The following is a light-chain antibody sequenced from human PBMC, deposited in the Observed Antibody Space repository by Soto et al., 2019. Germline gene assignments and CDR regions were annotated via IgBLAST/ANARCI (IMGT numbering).Light chain of an antibody. CDR1: QSVSTY. CDR3: QQRSNWPLVT. V-gene: IGKV3-11*01. CDR2: DAS. J-gene: IGKJ3*01. Sequence: EIVLTQSPATLSLSPGERATLSCRASQSVSTYLAWYQQRPGQPPRLLISDASSRATGIPARFSGSGSGTDFTLTISSPETKDFAVYYCQQRSNWPLVTFGPGTRVDV.